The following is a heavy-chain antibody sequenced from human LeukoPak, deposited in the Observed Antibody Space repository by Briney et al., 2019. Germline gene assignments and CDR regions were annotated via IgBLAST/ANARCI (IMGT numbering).Heavy chain of an antibody. CDR3: ARDLRGYSYGYHYYYYMDV. Sequence: ASVKVSCKASGYTFTGYYMHWVRQAPGQGLEWMGWINPNSGGTNYAQKFQGRVTMTRDTSISTAYMELCRLRSDDTAVYYCARDLRGYSYGYHYYYYMDVWGKGTTVTVSS. J-gene: IGHJ6*03. D-gene: IGHD5-18*01. V-gene: IGHV1-2*02. CDR1: GYTFTGYY. CDR2: INPNSGGT.